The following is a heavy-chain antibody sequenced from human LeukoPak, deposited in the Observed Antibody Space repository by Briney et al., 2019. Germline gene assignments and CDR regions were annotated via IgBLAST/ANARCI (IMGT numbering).Heavy chain of an antibody. J-gene: IGHJ4*02. CDR2: INHSGST. Sequence: SETLSLTCAVYGGSSSAIYWSWSRQPPGKGLEWIGEINHSGSTNYNPSLKSRVTISVDTSKNQFSLKLSSVTAADTAVYYCASYNSCELRTFDYWGQGTLVTVSS. D-gene: IGHD1-26*01. CDR3: ASYNSCELRTFDY. CDR1: GGSSSAIY. V-gene: IGHV4-34*01.